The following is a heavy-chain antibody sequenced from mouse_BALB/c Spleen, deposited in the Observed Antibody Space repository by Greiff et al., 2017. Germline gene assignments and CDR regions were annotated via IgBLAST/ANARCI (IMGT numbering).Heavy chain of an antibody. CDR2: ISYSGST. CDR1: GYSITSDYA. Sequence: EVKLVESGPGLVKPSQSLSLTCTVTGYSITSDYAWNWIRQFPGNKLEWMGYISYSGSTSYNPSLKSRISITRDTSKNQFFLQLNSVTTEDTATYYCARSGYGKKAMDYWGQGTSVTVSS. J-gene: IGHJ4*01. D-gene: IGHD2-10*02. V-gene: IGHV3-2*02. CDR3: ARSGYGKKAMDY.